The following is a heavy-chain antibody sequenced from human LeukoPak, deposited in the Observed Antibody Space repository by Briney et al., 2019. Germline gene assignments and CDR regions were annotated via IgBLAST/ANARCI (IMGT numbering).Heavy chain of an antibody. D-gene: IGHD3-22*01. CDR1: GFTFDDYA. Sequence: GGSLRLSCTVSGFTFDDYAMHWVRHTPGKGLEWVAGITWNRDNIGYGDSVKSRFTISRDNVKNVLYLQMNSLRPEDTALYYCAKDLSSAITSALVLDVWGQGTTVIVS. V-gene: IGHV3-9*01. CDR2: ITWNRDNI. J-gene: IGHJ6*02. CDR3: AKDLSSAITSALVLDV.